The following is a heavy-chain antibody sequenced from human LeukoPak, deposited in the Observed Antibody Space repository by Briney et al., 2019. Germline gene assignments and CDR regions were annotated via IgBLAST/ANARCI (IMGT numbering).Heavy chain of an antibody. D-gene: IGHD6-19*01. Sequence: GGSLRLSCAASGFTFDEYAMHWVRQVPGKGLEWVSLISGDGDSKYYADSVKGRFTISRDNSKKTLYLQMNSLRTEDTALYYCAMTRGCGWRIFDCWGQGTLVTVSS. V-gene: IGHV3-43*02. CDR2: ISGDGDSK. CDR1: GFTFDEYA. J-gene: IGHJ4*02. CDR3: AMTRGCGWRIFDC.